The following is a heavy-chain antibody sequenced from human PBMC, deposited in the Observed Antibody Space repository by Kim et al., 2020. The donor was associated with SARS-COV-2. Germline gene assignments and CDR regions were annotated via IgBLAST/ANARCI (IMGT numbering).Heavy chain of an antibody. J-gene: IGHJ4*02. CDR3: VKEAAFTTIVVDYYFDY. Sequence: VEGRFTISRDNSKNTLYLKMNSLRTEDTVLYYCVKEAAFTTIVVDYYFDYWGQGTLVTVSS. V-gene: IGHV3-30*02. D-gene: IGHD3-22*01.